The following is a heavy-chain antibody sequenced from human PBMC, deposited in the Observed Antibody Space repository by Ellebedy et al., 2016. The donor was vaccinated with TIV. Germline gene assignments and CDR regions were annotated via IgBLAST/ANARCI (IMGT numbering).Heavy chain of an antibody. CDR2: ISWNSGSI. Sequence: PGGSLRLSCAASGFTFDDYAMHWVRQAPGKGLEWVSGISWNSGSIGYADSVKGRFTISRDNAKNSLYLQMNSLRAEDTALYYCAKAHIWNGQYYYYYYMDVWGKGTTVTVSS. J-gene: IGHJ6*03. CDR1: GFTFDDYA. D-gene: IGHD1-1*01. V-gene: IGHV3-9*01. CDR3: AKAHIWNGQYYYYYYMDV.